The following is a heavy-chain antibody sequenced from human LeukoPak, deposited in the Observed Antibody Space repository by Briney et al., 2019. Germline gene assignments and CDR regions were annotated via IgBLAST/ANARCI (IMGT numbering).Heavy chain of an antibody. V-gene: IGHV3-7*01. CDR2: IKQDGSAK. CDR3: ARDSSGLGYLDL. Sequence: PGGSLRLSCVASGFTFNNYWMNWVRQAPGKGLEWVANIKQDGSAKYYVDSVKGRFTISRDNAKNSLSLQMNSLRAEDTAVYYCARDSSGLGYLDLWGRGTLVTVSS. CDR1: GFTFNNYW. J-gene: IGHJ2*01. D-gene: IGHD6-19*01.